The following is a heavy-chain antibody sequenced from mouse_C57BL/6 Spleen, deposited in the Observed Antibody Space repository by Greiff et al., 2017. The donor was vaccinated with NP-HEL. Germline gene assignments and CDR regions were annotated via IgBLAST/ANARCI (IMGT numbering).Heavy chain of an antibody. CDR1: GYTFTDYN. J-gene: IGHJ2*01. Sequence: EVKLQQSGPELVKPGASVKIPCKASGYTFTDYNMDWVKQSHGKSLEWIGDINPNNGGTIYNQKFKGKATLTVDKSSSTAYMELRSLTSEDTAVYYCARKNYYRTGYYFDYWGQGTTLTVSS. V-gene: IGHV1-18*01. CDR3: ARKNYYRTGYYFDY. CDR2: INPNNGGT. D-gene: IGHD1-1*01.